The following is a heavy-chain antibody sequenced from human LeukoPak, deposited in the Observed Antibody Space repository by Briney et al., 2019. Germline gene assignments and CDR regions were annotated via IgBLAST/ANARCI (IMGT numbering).Heavy chain of an antibody. CDR3: ARDPRFPGTNPNEEQLAYFDY. CDR1: GGTFSSYA. D-gene: IGHD6-13*01. J-gene: IGHJ4*02. CDR2: IIPIFGTA. Sequence: SVTVSSEASGGTFSSYAISWVRQAPGQGLQWMGGIIPIFGTANYAQKFQGRVTITADKSTSTAYMELSSLRSEDTAVYYCARDPRFPGTNPNEEQLAYFDYWGQGTLVTVSS. V-gene: IGHV1-69*06.